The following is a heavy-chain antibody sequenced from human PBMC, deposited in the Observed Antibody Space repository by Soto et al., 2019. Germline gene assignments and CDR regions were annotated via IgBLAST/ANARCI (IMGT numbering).Heavy chain of an antibody. CDR1: VFTFSSYA. J-gene: IGHJ4*02. Sequence: WWSLRLSCSASVFTFSSYAMHWVRQAPGKGPEWVALILYDGSNEYYADSVKGRFTISRDNGKNTLYLEMNSLGTEDSAVYNCARGPAYYDSVWGSFLHFWGQGTLVTAPQ. V-gene: IGHV3-30*03. CDR3: ARGPAYYDSVWGSFLHF. D-gene: IGHD3-16*01. CDR2: ILYDGSNE.